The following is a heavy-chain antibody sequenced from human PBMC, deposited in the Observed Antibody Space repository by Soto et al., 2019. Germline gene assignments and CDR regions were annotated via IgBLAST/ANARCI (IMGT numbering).Heavy chain of an antibody. D-gene: IGHD2-2*01. CDR3: ARERKSYCSSTSCYPGFVDY. CDR2: IYFSGST. V-gene: IGHV4-31*03. J-gene: IGHJ4*02. Sequence: SETLSLTCTVSGDSISSGGYYWSWIRQHPGKGLEWIGYIYFSGSTLYNPSLKSRVTISVDRSKNQFSLKLSSVTAADTAVYYCARERKSYCSSTSCYPGFVDYWGQGTLVTVSS. CDR1: GDSISSGGYY.